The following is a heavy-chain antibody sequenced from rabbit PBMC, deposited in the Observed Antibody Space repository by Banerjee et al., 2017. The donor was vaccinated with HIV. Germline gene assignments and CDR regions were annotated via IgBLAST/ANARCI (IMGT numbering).Heavy chain of an antibody. J-gene: IGHJ4*01. CDR3: ARHYDGGGYNL. D-gene: IGHD8-1*01. CDR2: INTGSSGNT. Sequence: QEQLEESGGGLVKPEGSLTLTCKASGFDFSSYYYLCWVRQAPGKGLELIACINTGSSGNTWYANWAKGRFTISKTSSTTVTLQLSSLTAADTATYFCARHYDGGGYNLWGPGTLVTVS. V-gene: IGHV1S45*01. CDR1: GFDFSSYYY.